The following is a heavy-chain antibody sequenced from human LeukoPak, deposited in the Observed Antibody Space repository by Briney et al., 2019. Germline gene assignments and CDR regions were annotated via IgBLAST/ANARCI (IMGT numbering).Heavy chain of an antibody. J-gene: IGHJ4*02. V-gene: IGHV4-34*01. D-gene: IGHD3-22*01. CDR3: ALTANDSSGYYRRSFDY. CDR1: GGSFSGYY. CDR2: INHSGST. Sequence: SETPSLTCAVYGGSFSGYYWSWIRQPPGKGLGWIGEINHSGSTNYNPSLKSRVTISVDTSKNQFSLKLSSVTAADTAVYYCALTANDSSGYYRRSFDYWGQGTLVTVSS.